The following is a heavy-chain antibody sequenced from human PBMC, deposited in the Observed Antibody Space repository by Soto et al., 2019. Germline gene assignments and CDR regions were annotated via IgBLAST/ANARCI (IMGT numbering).Heavy chain of an antibody. D-gene: IGHD3-10*01. J-gene: IGHJ3*02. CDR1: GGSFNNYA. CDR2: IITVLGTT. Sequence: QVQLVQSGAEVKKPGSSVKVSCKASGGSFNNYAFSWVRQAPGQGLEWMGGIITVLGTTDYAQKFQGRVTITADISTRTVYMALSSLRIEDTALYFCASGFREVGVNVIWGQGTNVTVS. CDR3: ASGFREVGVNVI. V-gene: IGHV1-69*06.